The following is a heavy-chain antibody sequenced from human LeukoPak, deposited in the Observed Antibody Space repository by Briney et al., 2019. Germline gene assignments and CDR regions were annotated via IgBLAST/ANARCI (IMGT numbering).Heavy chain of an antibody. J-gene: IGHJ5*02. Sequence: SETLSLTCTVSGGSISSYYWSWIRQPPGKGLEWIGYIYYSGSTNYNPSLKSRVTISVDTSKNQFSLKLSSVTAADTAVYYCARGGPPITIFGVVISWFDPRGQGTLVTVSS. CDR3: ARGGPPITIFGVVISWFDP. CDR2: IYYSGST. D-gene: IGHD3-3*01. CDR1: GGSISSYY. V-gene: IGHV4-59*01.